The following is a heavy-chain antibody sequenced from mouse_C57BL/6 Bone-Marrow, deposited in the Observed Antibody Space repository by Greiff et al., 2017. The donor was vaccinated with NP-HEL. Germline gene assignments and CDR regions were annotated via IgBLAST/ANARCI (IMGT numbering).Heavy chain of an antibody. J-gene: IGHJ2*01. CDR2: IDPEDGET. CDR3: ASLYYYGSSPHYYFDY. V-gene: IGHV14-2*01. Sequence: EVQLQQSGAELVKPGASVKLSCTASGFNIKDYYMHWVKQRTEQGLEWIGRIDPEDGETKYAPKFQGKATITADTSSNTAYLQLSSLTSEDTAVYYCASLYYYGSSPHYYFDYWGQGTTLTVSS. CDR1: GFNIKDYY. D-gene: IGHD1-1*01.